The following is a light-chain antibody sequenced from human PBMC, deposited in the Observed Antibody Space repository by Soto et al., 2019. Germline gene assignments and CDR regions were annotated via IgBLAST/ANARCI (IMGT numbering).Light chain of an antibody. CDR3: ATWGANLRV. CDR2: DDN. J-gene: IGLJ3*02. Sequence: QSVLTQPPSVSAAPGQKVIISCSGSSSNIGDHYVFWYQQFPGTAPRLLLYDDNKRPPGIPDRFSGSKSGTSATLGITGLQTGDEADYYCATWGANLRVFGGGTKLTVL. CDR1: SSNIGDHY. V-gene: IGLV1-51*01.